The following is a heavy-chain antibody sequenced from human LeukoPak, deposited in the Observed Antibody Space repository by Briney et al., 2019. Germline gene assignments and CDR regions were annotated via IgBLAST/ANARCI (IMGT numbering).Heavy chain of an antibody. J-gene: IGHJ4*02. Sequence: PGGSLRLSCVASGFIFNKHAMSWVRQAPGKGLEWVSGLSGSGSSTDYADSVKGRFTISRDDSKNTLYLQMNSLRAEDTAVYYCARRYCSGGTCYFFDYWGQGTLVTVSS. V-gene: IGHV3-23*01. D-gene: IGHD2-15*01. CDR1: GFIFNKHA. CDR3: ARRYCSGGTCYFFDY. CDR2: LSGSGSST.